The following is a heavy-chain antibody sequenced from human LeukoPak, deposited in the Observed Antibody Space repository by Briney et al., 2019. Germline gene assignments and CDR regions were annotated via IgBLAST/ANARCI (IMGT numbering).Heavy chain of an antibody. J-gene: IGHJ5*02. Sequence: GGSLRLSCAASGFTFSSYAMSWVRQAPGKGLEWVSAISGSGGSTYYADSVKGRFTISRDNSKNTLYLQMNSLRAEDTAVYYCAKDPDIVLIPGLWFDPWGQGTLVTVSS. V-gene: IGHV3-23*01. CDR3: AKDPDIVLIPGLWFDP. CDR1: GFTFSSYA. D-gene: IGHD2-8*01. CDR2: ISGSGGST.